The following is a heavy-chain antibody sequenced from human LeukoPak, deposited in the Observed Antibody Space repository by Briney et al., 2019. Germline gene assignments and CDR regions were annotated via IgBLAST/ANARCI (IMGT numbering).Heavy chain of an antibody. J-gene: IGHJ4*02. CDR1: GYNFAHDW. CDR2: IFPDDSDT. D-gene: IGHD2-15*01. Sequence: GESLKISCKGSGYNFAHDWIGWVRQMPGKGLEWIGIIFPDDSDTIYSPSFQGHVTISADKSINTAYLQWSDLKASDSAMYYCARQESEMTTPANRYFDLWGQGTLITVSS. V-gene: IGHV5-51*01. CDR3: ARQESEMTTPANRYFDL.